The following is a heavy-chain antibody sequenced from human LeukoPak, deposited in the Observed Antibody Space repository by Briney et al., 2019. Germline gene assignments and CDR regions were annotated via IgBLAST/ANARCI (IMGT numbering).Heavy chain of an antibody. V-gene: IGHV3-21*01. Sequence: GGSLRLSCAASGFTFSSYSKNWVRQAPGKGLEWVSSISFSSSSIYYADSVKGRVTISRDNAKNSLFLQMNSLRDGDTAVYYCAAGADSSSWAYFDYWGQGTLVTVSS. CDR2: ISFSSSSI. CDR3: AAGADSSSWAYFDY. J-gene: IGHJ4*02. D-gene: IGHD6-13*01. CDR1: GFTFSSYS.